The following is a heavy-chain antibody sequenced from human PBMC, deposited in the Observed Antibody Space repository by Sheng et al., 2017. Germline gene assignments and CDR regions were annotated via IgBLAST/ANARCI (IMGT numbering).Heavy chain of an antibody. Sequence: EVQLVESGGGLVQPGGSLRLSCAASGFTFSSYEMNWVRQAPGKGLEWVSYISNSDNTIYYADSVKGRFTISRDNAKNSLYLQMNSLRAEDTAVYYCARGITMVRGGLGLDYWGQGTLVTVSS. CDR3: ARGITMVRGGLGLDY. CDR1: GFTFSSYE. V-gene: IGHV3-48*03. J-gene: IGHJ4*02. D-gene: IGHD3-10*01. CDR2: ISNSDNTI.